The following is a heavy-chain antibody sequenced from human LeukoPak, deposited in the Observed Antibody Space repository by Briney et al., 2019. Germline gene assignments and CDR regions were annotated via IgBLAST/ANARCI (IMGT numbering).Heavy chain of an antibody. CDR2: ISYDGSHK. CDR1: GFTFSSYG. J-gene: IGHJ4*02. CDR3: VKGRYSNSWYSSGY. D-gene: IGHD6-13*01. Sequence: GGSLRLSCAASGFTFSSYGMHWVRQAPGKGLEWVAVISYDGSHKYSADSVKGRFTISRDNSKNTLYLQMNSLRTEDTAVYYCVKGRYSNSWYSSGYWGQGTLVTVSS. V-gene: IGHV3-30*18.